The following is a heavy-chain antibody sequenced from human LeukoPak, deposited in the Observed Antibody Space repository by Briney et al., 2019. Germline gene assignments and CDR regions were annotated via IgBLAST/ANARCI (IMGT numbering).Heavy chain of an antibody. CDR3: ARGRDRSKAGDL. D-gene: IGHD5-24*01. CDR1: GGSCDDYY. CDR2: IHPHGIF. J-gene: IGHJ5*02. Sequence: SETLSLTCDVYGGSCDDYYCSWIRQPPGKGLEWIGEIHPHGIFYYNSSLMSRVTISIDTSKSRFSLRLTSVTAADTAFYFCARGRDRSKAGDLWGQGSMVTVSS. V-gene: IGHV4-34*01.